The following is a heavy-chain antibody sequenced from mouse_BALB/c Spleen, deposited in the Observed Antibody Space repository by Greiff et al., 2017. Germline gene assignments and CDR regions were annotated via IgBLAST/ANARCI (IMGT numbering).Heavy chain of an antibody. J-gene: IGHJ3*01. CDR3: ARRGNSAWFAY. CDR1: GFTFSSFG. Sequence: EVQGVESGGGLVQPGGSRKLSCAASGFTFSSFGMHWVRQAPEKGLEWVAYISSGSSTIYYADTVKGRFTISRDNPKNTLFLQMTSLRSEDTAMYYCARRGNSAWFAYWGQGTLVTVSA. CDR2: ISSGSSTI. D-gene: IGHD2-1*01. V-gene: IGHV5-17*02.